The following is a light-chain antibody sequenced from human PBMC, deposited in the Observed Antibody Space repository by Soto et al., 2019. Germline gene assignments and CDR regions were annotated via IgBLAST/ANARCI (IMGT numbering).Light chain of an antibody. CDR1: QSVSSN. Sequence: EIVITHSPATRSASPGERATLSFRASQSVSSNLAWYQQKPGQAPRLLIYAASTRATGIPARFSGSGSGTESTLTISSLQSEDFAVYYCQQHNNWPPITFGQGTRLEIK. J-gene: IGKJ5*01. CDR3: QQHNNWPPIT. CDR2: AAS. V-gene: IGKV3-15*01.